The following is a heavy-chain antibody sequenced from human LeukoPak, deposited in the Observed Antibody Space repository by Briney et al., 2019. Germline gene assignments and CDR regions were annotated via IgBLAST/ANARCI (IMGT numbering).Heavy chain of an antibody. CDR1: GFTFSSYA. J-gene: IGHJ3*02. Sequence: PGGSLRLPCAASGFTFSSYAMSWVRQAPGKGLEWVSAISGSGGSTYYADSVKGRFTISRDNSKNTLYLQMNSLRAEDTAVYYCAKDQDFWSGLDAFDIWGQGTMVTVSS. CDR3: AKDQDFWSGLDAFDI. D-gene: IGHD3-3*01. CDR2: ISGSGGST. V-gene: IGHV3-23*01.